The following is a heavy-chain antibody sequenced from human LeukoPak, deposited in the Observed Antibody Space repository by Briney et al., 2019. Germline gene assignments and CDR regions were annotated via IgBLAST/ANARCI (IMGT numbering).Heavy chain of an antibody. V-gene: IGHV4-39*01. J-gene: IGHJ3*02. Sequence: PSETLSLTCTVSGGSISSSSYYWGWIRQPPGKGLEWIGSIYYSGSTYYNPSLKSRVTISVDTSKNQFSLKLSSVTAADTAVYYCARVPYYYDSSGYCDAFDIWGQGTMVTVSS. CDR2: IYYSGST. CDR3: ARVPYYYDSSGYCDAFDI. D-gene: IGHD3-22*01. CDR1: GGSISSSSYY.